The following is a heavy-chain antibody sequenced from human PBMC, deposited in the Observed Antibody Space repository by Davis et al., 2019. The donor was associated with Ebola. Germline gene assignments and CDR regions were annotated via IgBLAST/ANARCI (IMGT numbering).Heavy chain of an antibody. J-gene: IGHJ6*02. CDR2: INHSGST. CDR1: GGSFSGYY. CDR3: ARMLNYDFWSGSTGGMDV. Sequence: PSETLSLTCAVYGGSFSGYYWSWIRQPPGKGLEWIGEINHSGSTNYNPSLKSRVTISVDTSKNQFSLKLSSVTAADTAVYYCARMLNYDFWSGSTGGMDVWGQGTTVTVSS. V-gene: IGHV4-34*01. D-gene: IGHD3-3*01.